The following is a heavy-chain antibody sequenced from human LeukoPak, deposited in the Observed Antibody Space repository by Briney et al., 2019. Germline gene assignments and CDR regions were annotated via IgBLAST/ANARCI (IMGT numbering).Heavy chain of an antibody. D-gene: IGHD2-2*01. J-gene: IGHJ6*03. CDR1: GYTFTGYY. Sequence: ASVKVSCKASGYTFTGYYMHWVRQAPGQGLEWMGWINPNSGGTNYAQKFQGRVTMTRDTSISTAYMELSRLRSDDTAVYYCARDGIVVVPAAPGDPYYYYYMDVWGKGTTVTVSS. CDR2: INPNSGGT. V-gene: IGHV1-2*02. CDR3: ARDGIVVVPAAPGDPYYYYYMDV.